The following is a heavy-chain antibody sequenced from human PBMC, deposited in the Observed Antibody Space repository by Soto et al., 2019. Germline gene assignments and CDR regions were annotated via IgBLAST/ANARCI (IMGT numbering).Heavy chain of an antibody. CDR1: GFTFSSYS. CDR2: ISSSSSYI. D-gene: IGHD2-15*01. V-gene: IGHV3-21*01. Sequence: GGSLRLSCAASGFTFSSYSMNWVRQAPGKGLEWASSISSSSSYIYYADSVKGRFTISRDNAKNSLYLQMNSLRAEDTAVYYCEKHATHYLPGMDVWGQGTTVTVSS. CDR3: EKHATHYLPGMDV. J-gene: IGHJ6*02.